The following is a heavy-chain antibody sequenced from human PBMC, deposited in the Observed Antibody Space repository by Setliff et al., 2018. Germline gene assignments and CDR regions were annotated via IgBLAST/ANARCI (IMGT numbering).Heavy chain of an antibody. V-gene: IGHV4-38-2*02. J-gene: IGHJ6*03. D-gene: IGHD6-19*01. CDR1: AYSIRSDYY. CDR2: IYQSGSA. CDR3: AREQWLDPPGYYYMDV. Sequence: SETLSLTCAVSAYSIRSDYYWGWIRQPPGKGLEWIGSIYQSGSANYNPSLKSRVTMSIDTSKNQFSLKLNSVTAADMAVYYCAREQWLDPPGYYYMDVWAKGTTVTVSS.